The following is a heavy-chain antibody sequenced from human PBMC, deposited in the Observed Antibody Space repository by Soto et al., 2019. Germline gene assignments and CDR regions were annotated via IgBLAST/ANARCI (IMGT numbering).Heavy chain of an antibody. CDR3: ATERGSGWPFDY. J-gene: IGHJ4*02. V-gene: IGHV3-48*01. D-gene: IGHD6-19*01. CDR2: ISSSSTI. CDR1: GFTFSTYS. Sequence: EVQLVESGGDLVQPGGSLRLSCAASGFTFSTYSMNWVRQAPGKGLEWVSSISSSSTIYYADSVKGRFTISRDNGQNSLDPHTHSLRAEDTAVYYCATERGSGWPFDYWGQGALVTVSS.